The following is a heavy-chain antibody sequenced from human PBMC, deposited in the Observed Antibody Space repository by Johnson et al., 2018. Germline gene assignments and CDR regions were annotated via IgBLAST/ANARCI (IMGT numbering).Heavy chain of an antibody. Sequence: QVQLQESGPGLVKPSETLSLTCTVSGGSFSDYWWSWIRQPPGKGLEWIAYFYYTGNSTSYADSVKGRFTISRDNAKYTLFLQMNSLRAEDTAVYYCARDSDVEWELLLGAFEIWGQGTMVTVSS. V-gene: IGHV4-59*12. CDR2: FYYTGNST. CDR1: GGSFSDYW. D-gene: IGHD1-26*01. CDR3: ARDSDVEWELLLGAFEI. J-gene: IGHJ3*02.